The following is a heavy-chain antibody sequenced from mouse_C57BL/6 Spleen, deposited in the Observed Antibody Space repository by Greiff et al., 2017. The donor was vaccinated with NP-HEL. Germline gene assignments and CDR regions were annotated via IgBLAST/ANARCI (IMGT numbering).Heavy chain of an antibody. CDR1: GYSITSGYD. CDR3: AREYGVGWYFDV. D-gene: IGHD1-1*01. J-gene: IGHJ1*03. Sequence: EVQLQQSGPGMVKPSQSLSLTCTVTGYSITSGYDWHWIRHFPGNQLEWMGYISYSGSTYYNPSLKSRISITHDTSKNHVFLKLNSVTTEDTATYYCAREYGVGWYFDVWGTGTTVTVSS. CDR2: ISYSGST. V-gene: IGHV3-1*01.